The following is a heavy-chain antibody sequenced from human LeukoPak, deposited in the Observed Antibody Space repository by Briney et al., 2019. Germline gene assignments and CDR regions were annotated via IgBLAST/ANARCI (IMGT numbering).Heavy chain of an antibody. Sequence: GGSLRLSCAASGFTFSSYSMNWVRQAPGKGLERVSSISSSSSYIFYADSVKGRFTISRDNAKNSLYLQMNSLRAEDTAVYYCARGEGDYGGNFVGDYWGQGTLVTVSS. V-gene: IGHV3-21*01. CDR3: ARGEGDYGGNFVGDY. CDR2: ISSSSSYI. CDR1: GFTFSSYS. J-gene: IGHJ4*02. D-gene: IGHD4-23*01.